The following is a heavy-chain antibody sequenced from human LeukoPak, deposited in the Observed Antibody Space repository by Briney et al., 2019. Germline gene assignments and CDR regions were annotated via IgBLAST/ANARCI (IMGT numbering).Heavy chain of an antibody. J-gene: IGHJ4*02. CDR3: AREREGGNKYYFDY. V-gene: IGHV4-59*12. CDR1: ADSFSNYY. CDR2: IYYSGST. D-gene: IGHD1/OR15-1a*01. Sequence: PSETLSLTCSVSADSFSNYYWSWIRQPPGKGLEWIGNIYYSGSTDYNPSLKSRVTISVDTSKNQFSLKLSSVTAADTAVYYCAREREGGNKYYFDYWGQGTLVTVSS.